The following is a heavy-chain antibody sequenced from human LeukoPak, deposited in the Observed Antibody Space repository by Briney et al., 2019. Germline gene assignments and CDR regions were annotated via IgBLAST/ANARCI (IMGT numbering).Heavy chain of an antibody. V-gene: IGHV3-64*01. D-gene: IGHD2-2*01. CDR2: ISSNGGST. CDR1: GFTFSSYA. CDR3: ARGVVVVPAAPNLDY. Sequence: PGGSLRLSCAASGFTFSSYAMHWVRRAPGKGLEYVSAISSNGGSTYYANSVKGRFTISRDNSKNTLYLQMGSLRAEDMAVYYCARGVVVVPAAPNLDYWGQGTLVTVSS. J-gene: IGHJ4*02.